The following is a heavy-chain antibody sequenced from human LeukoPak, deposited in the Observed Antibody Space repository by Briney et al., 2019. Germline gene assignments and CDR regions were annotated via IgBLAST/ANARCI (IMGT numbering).Heavy chain of an antibody. CDR3: ARDPMTTVITGFDP. Sequence: KPSETLSLTCAVYGGSFSGYYWSWIRQPAGKGLEWIGRIYTSGSTNYNPSLKSRVTMSVDTSKNQFSLKLSPVTAADTAVYYCARDPMTTVITGFDPWGQGTLVTVSS. CDR2: IYTSGST. V-gene: IGHV4-4*07. D-gene: IGHD4-17*01. J-gene: IGHJ5*02. CDR1: GGSFSGYY.